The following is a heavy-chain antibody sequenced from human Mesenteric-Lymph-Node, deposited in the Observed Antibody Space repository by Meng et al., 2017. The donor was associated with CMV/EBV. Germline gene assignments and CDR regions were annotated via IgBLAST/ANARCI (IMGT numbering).Heavy chain of an antibody. J-gene: IGHJ4*02. D-gene: IGHD3-10*01. CDR1: GFTFSSYW. V-gene: IGHV3-7*01. Sequence: GESLKISCAASGFTFSSYWMSWVRQAPGKGLEWVANIKQDGSEKYYVDSVKGRFTISRDNAKNSLYLQMNSLRAEDTAVYYCARDVYYYGSGSRLSSKRYFDYWGQGTLVTVS. CDR2: IKQDGSEK. CDR3: ARDVYYYGSGSRLSSKRYFDY.